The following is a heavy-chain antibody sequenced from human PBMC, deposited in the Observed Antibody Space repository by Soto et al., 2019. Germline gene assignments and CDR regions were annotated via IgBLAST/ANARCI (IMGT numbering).Heavy chain of an antibody. V-gene: IGHV3-7*01. CDR1: GFTVRIYG. CDR3: AREGHDYGSGYNF. Sequence: PGGSLRLSCAASGFTVRIYGMSWVRQAPGKGLEWVANIKQDGSEKYYVDSVKGRFTVSRDNAKNSLYLQMNSLRAEDTAVYYCAREGHDYGSGYNFWGQGTLVTVSS. CDR2: IKQDGSEK. D-gene: IGHD4-17*01. J-gene: IGHJ4*02.